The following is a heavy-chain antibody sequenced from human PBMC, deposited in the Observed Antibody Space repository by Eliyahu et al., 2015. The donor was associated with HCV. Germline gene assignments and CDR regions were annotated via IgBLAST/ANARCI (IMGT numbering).Heavy chain of an antibody. J-gene: IGHJ3*02. CDR3: ARDHTVTTSHDAFDI. Sequence: QVQLQESGPGLVKPSQTLSLTCTVSGGSISSGGYYWSWIRQHPGKGLEWIGYIYYSGSTYYNPSLKSRVTISVDTSKNQFSLKLSSVTAADTAVYYCARDHTVTTSHDAFDIWGQGTMVTVSS. V-gene: IGHV4-31*03. D-gene: IGHD4-17*01. CDR2: IYYSGST. CDR1: GGSISSGGYY.